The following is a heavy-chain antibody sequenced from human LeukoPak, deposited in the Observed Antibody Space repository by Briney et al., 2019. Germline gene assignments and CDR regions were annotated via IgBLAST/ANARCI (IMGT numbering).Heavy chain of an antibody. CDR2: ISGSGGST. J-gene: IGHJ4*02. CDR1: GFTFSNYA. V-gene: IGHV3-23*01. D-gene: IGHD3-22*01. CDR3: AKALYYYDSSQ. Sequence: GGSLRLSCAPSGFTFSNYAMSSVRQAPGKGLEWVSSISGSGGSTYSADSVKGRFTISRDNSKNTLYLQMNSLRAEDTAVYYCAKALYYYDSSQWGQGTLVTVSS.